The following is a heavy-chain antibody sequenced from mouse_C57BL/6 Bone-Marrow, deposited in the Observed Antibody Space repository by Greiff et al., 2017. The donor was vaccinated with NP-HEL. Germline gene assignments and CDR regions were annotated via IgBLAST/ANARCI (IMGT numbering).Heavy chain of an antibody. D-gene: IGHD1-1*01. V-gene: IGHV1-81*01. J-gene: IGHJ4*01. CDR2: IYPRSGNT. CDR3: ACLITTVVVQDYAMDY. CDR1: GYTFTSYG. Sequence: VQLQQSGAELARPGASVKLSCKASGYTFTSYGISWVKQRPGQGLEWIGEIYPRSGNTYYNEKFKGKATLTADKSSSTAYMELRSLTSEDSAVYFCACLITTVVVQDYAMDYWGQGTSVTVSS.